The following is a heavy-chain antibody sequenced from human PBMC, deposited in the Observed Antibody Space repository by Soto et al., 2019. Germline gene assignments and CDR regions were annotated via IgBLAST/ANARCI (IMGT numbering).Heavy chain of an antibody. Sequence: QVQLVESGGGVVQPGRSLRLSCAASGFTFRNHAMHWVRQAPGKGLEWVGLIWYDGTSKYYAESVKGRFTISRDNSKNTLYLEMNSLRVEDTAIYYCARDQGVVIIKDHWCQGTLVTVSS. J-gene: IGHJ4*02. V-gene: IGHV3-33*08. CDR3: ARDQGVVIIKDH. CDR1: GFTFRNHA. CDR2: IWYDGTSK. D-gene: IGHD2-8*01.